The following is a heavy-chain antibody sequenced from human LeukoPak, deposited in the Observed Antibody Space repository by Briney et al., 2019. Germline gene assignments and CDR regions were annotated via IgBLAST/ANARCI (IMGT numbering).Heavy chain of an antibody. CDR3: ARDTLDSGSYSPFDY. D-gene: IGHD1-26*01. J-gene: IGHJ4*02. Sequence: ASVKVSCKASGYTFTSYGISWVRQAPGQGLEWMGWISAYNGNTNYAQKFQGRVTMTRDTSTSTVYMELSSLRSEDTAVYYCARDTLDSGSYSPFDYWGQGTLVTVSS. V-gene: IGHV1-18*01. CDR2: ISAYNGNT. CDR1: GYTFTSYG.